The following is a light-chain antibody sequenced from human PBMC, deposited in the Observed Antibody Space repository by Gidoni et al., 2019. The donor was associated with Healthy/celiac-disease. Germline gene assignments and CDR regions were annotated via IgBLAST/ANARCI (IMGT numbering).Light chain of an antibody. CDR2: GAS. V-gene: IGKV3-20*01. Sequence: IVLTQSQGTLSLSPGERATLSCRASQSVSSSYLAWYQQKPGQAPRLLIYGASSRATGIPDRFSGSGSGTDFTLTISRLEPEDFAVYYCQQYGSSPPMTFGPGTKVDIK. CDR3: QQYGSSPPMT. CDR1: QSVSSSY. J-gene: IGKJ3*01.